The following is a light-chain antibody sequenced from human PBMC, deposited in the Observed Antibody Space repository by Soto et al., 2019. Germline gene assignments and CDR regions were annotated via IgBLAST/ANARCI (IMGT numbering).Light chain of an antibody. CDR1: SSDVGGSNY. J-gene: IGLJ1*01. CDR2: DVT. V-gene: IGLV2-14*01. CDR3: SSYSSGSTLYV. Sequence: QSALTQPASVSGSPGQSITISCTGTSSDVGGSNYVSWYQQHPDKAPKLLIYDVTYRPSGVSSRFSGSKSGNTASLTISGLQAEDEADYYCSSYSSGSTLYVFGTGTKLTVL.